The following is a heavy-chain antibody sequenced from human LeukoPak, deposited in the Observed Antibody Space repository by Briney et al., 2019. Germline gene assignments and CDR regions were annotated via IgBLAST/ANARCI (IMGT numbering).Heavy chain of an antibody. CDR3: ARLLRGGRDTPMVTMIVVRAKSGAFDI. CDR1: GGSISSSNW. Sequence: SGTLSLTCAVSGGSISSSNWWSWVRQPPGKGLEWIGEINHSGSTNYNPSLKSRVTISVDTSQNQFSLKLSSVTAADTAVYYCARLLRGGRDTPMVTMIVVRAKSGAFDIWGQGTMVTVSS. CDR2: INHSGST. D-gene: IGHD3-22*01. J-gene: IGHJ3*02. V-gene: IGHV4-4*02.